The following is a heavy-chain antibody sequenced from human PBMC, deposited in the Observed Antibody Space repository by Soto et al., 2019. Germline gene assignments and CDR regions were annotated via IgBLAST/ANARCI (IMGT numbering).Heavy chain of an antibody. J-gene: IGHJ5*01. CDR1: GGSFSGHS. Sequence: SETLSLTCAVYGGSFSGHSWTWIRQSPGKGPEWIGDINHSGRVNYSPYLKSRVTISLDTSKNQFSLTLSAVTAADTAMYYCSTRAYDTNGYYRFDPWGQGTLVTVSS. D-gene: IGHD3-22*01. V-gene: IGHV4-34*01. CDR3: STRAYDTNGYYRFDP. CDR2: INHSGRV.